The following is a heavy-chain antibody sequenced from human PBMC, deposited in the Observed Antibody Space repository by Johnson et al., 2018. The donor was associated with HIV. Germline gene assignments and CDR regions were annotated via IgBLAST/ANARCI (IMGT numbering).Heavy chain of an antibody. CDR3: ARGDYDILTGYAFDI. Sequence: QVQLVESGGGVVQPGRSLRLSCAASGFTFSSYGMAWVRQAPGKGLEWVTVISFAGVKKYYADSVKGRFTISRDNSKGTLYLQMDGLRPEDTALYYCARGDYDILTGYAFDIWGQGTMVTVSS. D-gene: IGHD3-9*01. CDR2: ISFAGVKK. CDR1: GFTFSSYG. J-gene: IGHJ3*02. V-gene: IGHV3-30*03.